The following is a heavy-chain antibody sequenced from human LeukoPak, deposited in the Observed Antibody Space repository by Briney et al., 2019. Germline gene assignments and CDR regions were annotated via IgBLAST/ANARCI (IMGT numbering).Heavy chain of an antibody. CDR1: VGTFIIYA. D-gene: IGHD3-22*01. CDR2: IIPILGIA. Sequence: WASVTVSFTASVGTFIIYAISWVRQAPGQGREWMGRIIPILGIANYAQKFQGRVTITADKSTSTAYMELSSLRSEDTAVYYCAREYYDSSGPFDYWGQGTLVTVSS. CDR3: AREYYDSSGPFDY. J-gene: IGHJ4*02. V-gene: IGHV1-69*04.